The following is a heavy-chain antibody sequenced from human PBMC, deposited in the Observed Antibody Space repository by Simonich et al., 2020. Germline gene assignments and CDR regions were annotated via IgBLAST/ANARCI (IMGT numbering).Heavy chain of an antibody. Sequence: QVQLVRSGAEVKKPGASVKVSCKASGYTFTSYGISGERQAPGQGLEGMGWISAYNGNTKYAQKRQGRVTMTTDTSTSKAYMELRSLRSDDTAVYYCARASRGTWWYYYFDYWGQGTLVTVSS. V-gene: IGHV1-18*01. CDR2: ISAYNGNT. CDR3: ARASRGTWWYYYFDY. D-gene: IGHD2-15*01. J-gene: IGHJ4*02. CDR1: GYTFTSYG.